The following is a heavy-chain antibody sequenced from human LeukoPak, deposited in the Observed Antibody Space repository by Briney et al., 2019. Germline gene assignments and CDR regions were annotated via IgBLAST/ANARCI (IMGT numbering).Heavy chain of an antibody. CDR2: ISSSSSTI. J-gene: IGHJ4*02. CDR1: GFTFSSYS. V-gene: IGHV3-48*01. CDR3: AKDCSSTSCYR. Sequence: PGGSLRLSCAASGFTFSSYSMNWVRQAPAKGLEWVSYISSSSSTIYYADSVKGRFTISRDNSKNTLYLQMNSLRAEDTAVYYCAKDCSSTSCYRWGQGTLVTVSS. D-gene: IGHD2-2*01.